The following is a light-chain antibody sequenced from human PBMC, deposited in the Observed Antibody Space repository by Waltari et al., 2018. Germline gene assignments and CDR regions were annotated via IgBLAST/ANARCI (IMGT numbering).Light chain of an antibody. Sequence: DIVMTQSPDTLPLSPGESATLPCRARQSRTRSTFAWFQQKPGHPPRLLIYGTSTRAAGIPDRFSGSGSGTDFSLTISGLQPEDFATYYCQQYDYWPWTFGQGTRVE. V-gene: IGKV3D-15*01. CDR1: QSRTRST. J-gene: IGKJ1*01. CDR2: GTS. CDR3: QQYDYWPWT.